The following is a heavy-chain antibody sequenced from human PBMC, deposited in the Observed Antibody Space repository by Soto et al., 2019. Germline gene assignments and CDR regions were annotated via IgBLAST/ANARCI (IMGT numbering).Heavy chain of an antibody. CDR3: TTDSYSTIIIVRFDY. CDR2: IKSTIDGGTT. CDR1: GFPFPNAW. Sequence: GSLRLSCAASGFPFPNAWMIWVRQAPGKGLEWVGRIKSTIDGGTTDYAEPVKGRFAISRDDSNNMVYLQMNSLKIEDTAVYYCTTDSYSTIIIVRFDYWGHGTLVTVSS. V-gene: IGHV3-15*07. J-gene: IGHJ4*01. D-gene: IGHD3-22*01.